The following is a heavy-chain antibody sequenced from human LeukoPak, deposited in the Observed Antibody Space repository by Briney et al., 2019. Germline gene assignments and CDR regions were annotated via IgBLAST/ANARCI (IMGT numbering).Heavy chain of an antibody. V-gene: IGHV4-59*01. J-gene: IGHJ6*03. Sequence: SETLSLTCTVSGGSISTYYWSWIRQPPGKGLEWIGYIYYSGSTNYNPSLKSRVTISVDTSKNQFSLKLSSVTAADTAVYYCARGYYYYYMDVWGKGTTVTVSS. CDR1: GGSISTYY. CDR3: ARGYYYYYMDV. CDR2: IYYSGST.